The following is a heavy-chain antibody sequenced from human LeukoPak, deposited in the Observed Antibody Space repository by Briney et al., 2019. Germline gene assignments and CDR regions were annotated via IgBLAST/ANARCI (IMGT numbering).Heavy chain of an antibody. CDR2: ISGSGGST. Sequence: GGTLRLSCAASGFTFSSYGMSWVRQAPGKGLEWVSAISGSGGSTYYADSVKGRFTISRDNSKNTLYLQMNSLRAEDTAVYYCARAAHRTHYYGSGSYYNPIGYFDYWGQGTVVTVSS. CDR3: ARAAHRTHYYGSGSYYNPIGYFDY. D-gene: IGHD3-10*01. V-gene: IGHV3-23*01. CDR1: GFTFSSYG. J-gene: IGHJ4*02.